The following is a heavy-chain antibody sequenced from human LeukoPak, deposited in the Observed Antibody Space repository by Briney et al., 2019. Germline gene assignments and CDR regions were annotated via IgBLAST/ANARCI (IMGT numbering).Heavy chain of an antibody. CDR3: ARVRADSSGHDIDY. D-gene: IGHD3-22*01. CDR1: GFTFSAYV. Sequence: GGSLRLPCAASGFTFSAYVMHWVRQAPGKGLEWVAILWYDGSNEYYADSVKGRFTMSRDNSKNTLHLQMNSLRAEDTAVYYCARVRADSSGHDIDYWGQGTLVTVSS. CDR2: LWYDGSNE. J-gene: IGHJ4*02. V-gene: IGHV3-33*01.